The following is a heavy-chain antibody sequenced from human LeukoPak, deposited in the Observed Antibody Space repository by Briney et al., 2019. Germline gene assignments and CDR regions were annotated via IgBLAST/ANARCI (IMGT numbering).Heavy chain of an antibody. CDR3: ARGYSGGWYGSRPFLHDAFDI. J-gene: IGHJ3*02. Sequence: GGSLRLSCAASGFTFSSYWMIWVRQAPGKGLEWVANIRQDGSEKYYVASVRGRFTISRDNAKNSLYLQMNSLRAEDTAVYYCARGYSGGWYGSRPFLHDAFDIWGQGTMVTVSS. CDR1: GFTFSSYW. CDR2: IRQDGSEK. D-gene: IGHD6-19*01. V-gene: IGHV3-7*01.